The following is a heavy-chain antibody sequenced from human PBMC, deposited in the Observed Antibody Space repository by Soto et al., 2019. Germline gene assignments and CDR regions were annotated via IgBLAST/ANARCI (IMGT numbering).Heavy chain of an antibody. D-gene: IGHD1-7*01. CDR2: IYRTGST. V-gene: IGHV4-4*02. CDR1: GGSFTSNNW. Sequence: SETLSLTCAVSGGSFTSNNWWTWVRQPPGQGLEWIGEIYRTGSTNYNPSLKSRVTISLDKSENQFSLKVTSLTAADTAVYYCASRDPGTSVDYWGQGTLVAVSA. J-gene: IGHJ4*02. CDR3: ASRDPGTSVDY.